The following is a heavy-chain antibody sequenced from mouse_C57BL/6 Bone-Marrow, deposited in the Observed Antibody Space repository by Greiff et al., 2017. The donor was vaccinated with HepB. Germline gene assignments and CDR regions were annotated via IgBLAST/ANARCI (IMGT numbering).Heavy chain of an antibody. V-gene: IGHV1-50*01. D-gene: IGHD1-2*01. CDR1: GYTFTSYW. CDR3: ARDYYGPNWYAMDY. J-gene: IGHJ4*01. CDR2: IDPSDSYT. Sequence: QQSCKASGYTFTSYWMQWVKQRPGQGLEWIGEIDPSDSYTNYNQKFKGKATLTVDTSSSTAYMQLSSLTSEDSAVYYCARDYYGPNWYAMDYWGQGTSVTVSS.